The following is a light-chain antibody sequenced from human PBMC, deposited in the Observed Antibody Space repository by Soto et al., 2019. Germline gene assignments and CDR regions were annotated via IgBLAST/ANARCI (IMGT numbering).Light chain of an antibody. CDR1: QSVNTD. J-gene: IGKJ1*01. CDR3: QQHNKWPPV. CDR2: AAS. V-gene: IGKV3-15*01. Sequence: EVLMTQSPATLSVSPGERATLSCRASQSVNTDVAWYQQKPGQAPRLLIYAASTRATGVPARFSGSGSGTEFTLTISSLQSEDSALYYCQQHNKWPPVFGQGTKVDIK.